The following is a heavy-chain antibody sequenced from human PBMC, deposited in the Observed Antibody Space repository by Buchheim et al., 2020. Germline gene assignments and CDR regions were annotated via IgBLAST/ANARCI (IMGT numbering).Heavy chain of an antibody. D-gene: IGHD6-19*01. V-gene: IGHV3-30-3*01. CDR3: ARDLGGIAVAGVYYYYGMDV. Sequence: QVQLVESGGGVVQPGRSLRLSCAASGFTFSSYAMHWVRQAPGKGLEWVAVISYDGSNKYYADSVKGRFTIYRDNSKNTLYLQMNSLRAEDTAVYYCARDLGGIAVAGVYYYYGMDVWGQGTT. J-gene: IGHJ6*02. CDR2: ISYDGSNK. CDR1: GFTFSSYA.